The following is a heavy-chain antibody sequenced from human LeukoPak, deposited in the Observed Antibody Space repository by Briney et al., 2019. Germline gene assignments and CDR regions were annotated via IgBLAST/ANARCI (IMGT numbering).Heavy chain of an antibody. V-gene: IGHV4-31*03. CDR2: IYYSGST. Sequence: SQTLSLTCTVSGGSISSGGYYWSWIRQHPGKGLEWIGYIYYSGSTYYNPSLKSRVTISVDTSKNQFSLKLSSMTAADTAVYYCGRDRGWELLWFDPWGQGTLVTVSS. CDR1: GGSISSGGYY. D-gene: IGHD1-26*01. J-gene: IGHJ5*02. CDR3: GRDRGWELLWFDP.